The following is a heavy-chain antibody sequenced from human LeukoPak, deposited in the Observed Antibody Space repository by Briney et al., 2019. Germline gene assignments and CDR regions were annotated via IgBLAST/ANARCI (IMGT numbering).Heavy chain of an antibody. Sequence: SETLSLTCTVAAGSISSGGYCWSWIRQHPGKGLERTGYIYYSGSTYYNPYLKSRITISVDTSKNQFSLKLSSVTAADTAVYYWARTWGGYSSGWYPFDYWGQGTLVTVSS. D-gene: IGHD6-19*01. CDR1: AGSISSGGYC. CDR2: IYYSGST. V-gene: IGHV4-31*03. J-gene: IGHJ4*02. CDR3: ARTWGGYSSGWYPFDY.